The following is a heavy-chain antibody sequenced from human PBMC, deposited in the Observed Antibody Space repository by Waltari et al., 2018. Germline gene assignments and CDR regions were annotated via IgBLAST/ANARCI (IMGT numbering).Heavy chain of an antibody. Sequence: VQLLESGGGLGQPGGSLRLSCAASGFTITSFAMSWVRQATGKGLEWVAAIGTTVTTTSYSDSVRGRFSLSRDNTKNTLYLQMNSLRGEDTAVYYCARGYYGSGTYYDWYFDLWGRGTGITVSS. CDR3: ARGYYGSGTYYDWYFDL. D-gene: IGHD3-10*01. CDR1: GFTITSFA. CDR2: IGTTVTTT. V-gene: IGHV3-23*01. J-gene: IGHJ2*01.